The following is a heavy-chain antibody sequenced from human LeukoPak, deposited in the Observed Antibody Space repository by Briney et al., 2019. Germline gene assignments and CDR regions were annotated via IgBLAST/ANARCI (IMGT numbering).Heavy chain of an antibody. CDR2: INSDGSST. J-gene: IGHJ4*02. CDR1: GFTLSSYW. Sequence: GGSLRLSCAASGFTLSSYWMHWVRQAPGKGLVWVSRINSDGSSTSYADSVKGRFTISRDNAKNTLYLQMNSLRAEDTAVYYCARGGGYSYAAFDYWGQGTLVTVSS. V-gene: IGHV3-74*01. D-gene: IGHD5-18*01. CDR3: ARGGGYSYAAFDY.